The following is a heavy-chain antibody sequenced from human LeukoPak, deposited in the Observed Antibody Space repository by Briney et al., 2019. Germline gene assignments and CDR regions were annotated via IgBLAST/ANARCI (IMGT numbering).Heavy chain of an antibody. Sequence: ASVKVSCKASGYTFTSYDINWVRQATGQGLEWMGWMNPNSGNTGYAQKFQGRVTITRNTSISTAYMELSSLRSEDTAVYYCARDQVGGYSYGYQPHFFDYWGQGTLVTVSS. J-gene: IGHJ4*02. D-gene: IGHD5-18*01. CDR3: ARDQVGGYSYGYQPHFFDY. CDR1: GYTFTSYD. CDR2: MNPNSGNT. V-gene: IGHV1-8*03.